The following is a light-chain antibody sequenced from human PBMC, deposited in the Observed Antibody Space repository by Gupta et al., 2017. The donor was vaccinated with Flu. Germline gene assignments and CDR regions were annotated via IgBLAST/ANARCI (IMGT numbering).Light chain of an antibody. V-gene: IGLV1-44*01. J-gene: IGLJ1*01. CDR2: AND. CDR3: ETWDDSLNGRI. CDR1: SSNIGSSS. Sequence: QSVLTSPPSAFGTPGQRVTTPLSGSSSNIGSSSVNWYQQLPGSAPKLLIYANDQRPSGVPDRFSGSKSGTSASLAISGLQSEDEADYYCETWDDSLNGRIFGTGTKVTVL.